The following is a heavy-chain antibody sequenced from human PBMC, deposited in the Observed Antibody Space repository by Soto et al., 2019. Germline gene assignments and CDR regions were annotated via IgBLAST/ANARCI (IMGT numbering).Heavy chain of an antibody. CDR2: IYYSGRT. D-gene: IGHD2-15*01. Sequence: QVQLQASGPGLVKPSQTLSLTCTVSRGSIRPGGYYWSWIRQHPGKGLEWIGYIYYSGRTYYNSSLKSRVTIAVDTSKNQFSLKLSSVTAADTAVYYCARQDCSGGSYEGFCDYWGQGTLVTVCS. V-gene: IGHV4-31*03. CDR1: RGSIRPGGYY. J-gene: IGHJ4*02. CDR3: ARQDCSGGSYEGFCDY.